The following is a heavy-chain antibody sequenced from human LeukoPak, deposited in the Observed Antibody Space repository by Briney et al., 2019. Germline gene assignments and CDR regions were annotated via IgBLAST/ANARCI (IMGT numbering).Heavy chain of an antibody. Sequence: GESLKISCEGSGYTFTKYWIGWMSQMPGKGLEWMGIIHPGDSHTWYSPSFQGQVTTSADKSISMAYLQWSSLKASDTAMYFCARQPGMTAKSWYFDLWGRGTLVTVSS. CDR3: ARQPGMTAKSWYFDL. CDR2: IHPGDSHT. J-gene: IGHJ2*01. CDR1: GYTFTKYW. V-gene: IGHV5-51*01. D-gene: IGHD2-2*01.